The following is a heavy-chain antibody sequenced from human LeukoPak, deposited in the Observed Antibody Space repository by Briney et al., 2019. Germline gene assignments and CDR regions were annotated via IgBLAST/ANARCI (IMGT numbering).Heavy chain of an antibody. D-gene: IGHD2-15*01. CDR3: ARGSGYCSGGSCYGDFDY. CDR1: GGSFSGYY. J-gene: IGHJ4*02. Sequence: SETLSLTCAVYGGSFSGYYWSWIRQPPGKGLEWSGEINHSGSTNYNPSLKSRVTISVDTSKNQFSLKLSSVTAADTAVYYCARGSGYCSGGSCYGDFDYWGQGTLVTVSS. V-gene: IGHV4-34*01. CDR2: INHSGST.